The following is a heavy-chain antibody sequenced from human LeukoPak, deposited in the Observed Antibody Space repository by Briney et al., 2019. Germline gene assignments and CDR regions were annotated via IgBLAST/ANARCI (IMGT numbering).Heavy chain of an antibody. V-gene: IGHV4-4*09. J-gene: IGHJ6*03. CDR1: GGSISSYY. CDR2: IYTSGST. CDR3: ARSYYDFWSGYQYYYYYYMDV. Sequence: SETLSLTCTVSGGSISSYYWSWIRQPPGKGLEWIGYIYTSGSTNYNPSLKSRVTISVDTSKNQFSLKLSSVTAADTAVYYCARSYYDFWSGYQYYYYYYMDVWGKGTTVTVSS. D-gene: IGHD3-3*01.